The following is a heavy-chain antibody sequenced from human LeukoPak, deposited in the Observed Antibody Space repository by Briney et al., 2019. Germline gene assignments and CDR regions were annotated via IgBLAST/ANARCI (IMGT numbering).Heavy chain of an antibody. Sequence: GASVKLSCKASGYTFTSYYMHWGRQAPRQGPEWMGIINPSGGSTSYAQNFQGRLTMIRDTSTSTVHMELSSLSSEDTAVYYCARETTVVGPYFDYWGQGALVTVSS. D-gene: IGHD4-23*01. CDR1: GYTFTSYY. CDR3: ARETTVVGPYFDY. V-gene: IGHV1-46*01. J-gene: IGHJ4*02. CDR2: INPSGGST.